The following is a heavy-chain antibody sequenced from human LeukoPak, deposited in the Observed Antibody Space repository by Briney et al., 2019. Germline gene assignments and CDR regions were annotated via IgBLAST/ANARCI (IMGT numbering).Heavy chain of an antibody. V-gene: IGHV3-23*01. J-gene: IGHJ4*02. CDR2: VSSSGANT. D-gene: IGHD1-1*01. CDR1: GFSFNSAA. Sequence: GGSLRLSCAASGFSFNSAAMTWVRQAPGKGLEWVSLVSSSGANTYYADSVKGRSTISRDNSKNTVYLQMNSLRAYDTAIYCCAKDIPGSYWGQGTMVTVSS. CDR3: AKDIPGSY.